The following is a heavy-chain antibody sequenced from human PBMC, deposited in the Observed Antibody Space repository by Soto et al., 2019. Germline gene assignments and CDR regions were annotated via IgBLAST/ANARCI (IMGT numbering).Heavy chain of an antibody. V-gene: IGHV4-30-4*01. Sequence: QVQLQESGPGRVKPSQTLSLTCTVSGGSISSGDYYWSWIRPPPGKGLEWIGYIYYSGSTYYNPSLKSRVTISVDTSKNQFALKLSSVTAAYTAVYYCARDRGQWLPYNWFDPWGQGTLVTVSS. J-gene: IGHJ5*02. D-gene: IGHD5-12*01. CDR3: ARDRGQWLPYNWFDP. CDR1: GGSISSGDYY. CDR2: IYYSGST.